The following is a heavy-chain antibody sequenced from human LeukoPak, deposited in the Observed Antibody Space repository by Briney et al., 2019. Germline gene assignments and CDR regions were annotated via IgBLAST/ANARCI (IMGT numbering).Heavy chain of an antibody. Sequence: GGSLRLSCAASGFSVSTNYMSWVRQAPGKGLEWVSVIYSSGSTDYADSVKGRFIISRDTSENTVYLQMNSLRADDTAVYYCARRQDDSSLGYWGQGTLVTVSS. J-gene: IGHJ4*02. V-gene: IGHV3-53*01. CDR2: IYSSGST. CDR1: GFSVSTNY. D-gene: IGHD3-9*01. CDR3: ARRQDDSSLGY.